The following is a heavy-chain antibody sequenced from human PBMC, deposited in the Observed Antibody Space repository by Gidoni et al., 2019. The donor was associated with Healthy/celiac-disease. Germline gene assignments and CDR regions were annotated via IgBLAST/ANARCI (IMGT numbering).Heavy chain of an antibody. V-gene: IGHV1-69*01. CDR1: GGTFSTYG. CDR3: ARKGERWDVLEKFYFGVDV. D-gene: IGHD3-10*01. CDR2: IVPVFGTG. Sequence: QVQLVQSGAEVKKPGSSVKVSCKASGGTFSTYGISWGRQAPGPGLEWGGGIVPVFGTGDYAQKFQGRVTITADESTSTAYMELSNLRSEDTAVYYCARKGERWDVLEKFYFGVDVWGQGTTVTVSS. J-gene: IGHJ6*02.